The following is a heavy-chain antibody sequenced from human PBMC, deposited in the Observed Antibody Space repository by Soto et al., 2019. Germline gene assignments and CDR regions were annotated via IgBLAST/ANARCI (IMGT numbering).Heavy chain of an antibody. CDR1: GGSFDSGDYY. J-gene: IGHJ6*02. V-gene: IGHV4-30-4*01. CDR2: VYYTGTT. CDR3: AWSSSTSPYYGLDV. D-gene: IGHD6-6*01. Sequence: QVQLQESGPGLVHPSQTLSLTCSVSGGSFDSGDYYWHWIRPPPGKFLEYIGYVYYTGTTYYNPALNRRLTISLDTSENQFSPTLNSVTAADTAVYFCAWSSSTSPYYGLDVWGQGTTVTVSS.